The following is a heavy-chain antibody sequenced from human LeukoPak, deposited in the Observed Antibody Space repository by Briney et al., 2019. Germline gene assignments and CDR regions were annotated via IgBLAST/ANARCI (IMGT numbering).Heavy chain of an antibody. CDR3: AKGETSYDLLTGYYSHYDY. Sequence: GGSLRLSCAASGFTFSGSAMHWVRQASGKGLEWVGRIRSKANSYATAYAASVKGRFTISRDNSKNTLYLQMNSLRAEDTAVYYCAKGETSYDLLTGYYSHYDYWGQGTLVTVSS. J-gene: IGHJ4*02. CDR2: IRSKANSYAT. D-gene: IGHD3-9*01. CDR1: GFTFSGSA. V-gene: IGHV3-73*01.